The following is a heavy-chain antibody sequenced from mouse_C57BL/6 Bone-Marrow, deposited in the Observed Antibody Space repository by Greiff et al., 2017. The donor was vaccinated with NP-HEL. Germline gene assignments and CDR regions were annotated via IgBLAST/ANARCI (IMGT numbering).Heavy chain of an antibody. CDR1: GYTFTSYW. V-gene: IGHV1-59*01. J-gene: IGHJ3*01. Sequence: QVQLKQPGAELVRPGTSVKLSCKASGYTFTSYWMHWVKQRPGQGLEWIGVIDPSDSYTNYNQKFKGKATLTVDTSSSTAYMQLSSLTSEDSAVYYCARTAQATGWTYWGQGTLVTVSA. D-gene: IGHD3-2*02. CDR3: ARTAQATGWTY. CDR2: IDPSDSYT.